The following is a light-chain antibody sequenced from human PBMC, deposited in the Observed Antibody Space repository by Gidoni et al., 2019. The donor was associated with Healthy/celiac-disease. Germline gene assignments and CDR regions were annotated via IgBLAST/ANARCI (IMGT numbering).Light chain of an antibody. CDR1: QSISSW. CDR3: QQYNSYSQIT. J-gene: IGKJ5*01. CDR2: DAS. Sequence: DIQMTQSPSTLSASVGDRVTITFRASQSISSWLAWYQQKPGKAPKLLIYDASSLESGVPSRFSGSGSGTEFTLTISSLQPDDFATYYCQQYNSYSQITFGQXTRLEIK. V-gene: IGKV1-5*01.